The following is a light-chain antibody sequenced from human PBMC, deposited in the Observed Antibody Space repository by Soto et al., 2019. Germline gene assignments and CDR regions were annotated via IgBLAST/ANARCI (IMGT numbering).Light chain of an antibody. V-gene: IGLV2-8*01. J-gene: IGLJ1*01. CDR2: EVS. CDR3: SSYAGSNNPWV. Sequence: QSALTQPPSASGSPGQSVTISCTGTSSDVGGYNYVSWYQQHPGKAPKLMIYEVSKRPSGVPDRFSGSKSGNTASLTVSGLQAEDEADYYCSSYAGSNNPWVFGTGTKVTVL. CDR1: SSDVGGYNY.